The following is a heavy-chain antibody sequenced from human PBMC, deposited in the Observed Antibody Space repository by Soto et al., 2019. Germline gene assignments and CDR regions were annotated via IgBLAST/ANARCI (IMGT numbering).Heavy chain of an antibody. Sequence: ASVKVSCKASGYTFTIYGISWVLQSPGQGLEWMGWISAYNGNTNYAQKLQGRVTMTTDTSTSTAYMELRSLRSDDTAVYYCARDYDSSGYYPHDYWGQGTQVTVS. V-gene: IGHV1-18*04. CDR1: GYTFTIYG. J-gene: IGHJ4*02. CDR3: ARDYDSSGYYPHDY. D-gene: IGHD3-22*01. CDR2: ISAYNGNT.